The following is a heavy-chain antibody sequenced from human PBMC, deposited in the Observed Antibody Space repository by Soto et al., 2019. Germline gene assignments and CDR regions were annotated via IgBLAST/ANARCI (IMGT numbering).Heavy chain of an antibody. Sequence: QVQLQESGPGLVKPSKTLSLTCTVSGGSISSGGYYWSWIRQHPGKGLEWIGYIYYSGSTYYNPSLKSRVTISVDTSKNQFSLNLSSVTAADTAVYYCARDPSGGSWFDPWGQGTLVTVSS. D-gene: IGHD2-15*01. J-gene: IGHJ5*02. CDR3: ARDPSGGSWFDP. CDR1: GGSISSGGYY. CDR2: IYYSGST. V-gene: IGHV4-31*03.